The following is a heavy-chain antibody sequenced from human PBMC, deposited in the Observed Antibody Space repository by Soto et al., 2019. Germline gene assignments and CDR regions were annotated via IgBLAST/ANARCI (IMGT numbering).Heavy chain of an antibody. CDR3: VGGDGAYFDH. D-gene: IGHD3-16*01. CDR2: ISAYNGHT. Sequence: QVQLVQSGVEVKKPGASVKVSCKAMGYIFTNYGLSWVRQAPGEGPEWLGWISAYNGHTKYAPKVQGRVTQTSDTSAPTAYLNLRSLKSDDAAFYSCVGGDGAYFDHWGQGTLVLVSS. V-gene: IGHV1-18*01. J-gene: IGHJ4*02. CDR1: GYIFTNYG.